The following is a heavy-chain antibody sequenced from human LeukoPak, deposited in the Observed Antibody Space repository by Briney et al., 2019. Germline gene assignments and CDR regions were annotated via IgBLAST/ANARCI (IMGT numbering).Heavy chain of an antibody. J-gene: IGHJ4*02. D-gene: IGHD3-16*01. CDR1: APSVSSVNW. CDR2: IAHTEAT. CDR3: AIATYPYVCAGR. V-gene: IGHV4-4*02. Sequence: SETLSLTCAVSAPSVSSVNWWTWLRQPPGNGLEWVGEIAHTEATNYNPSLKSRVTISLDRPKNQISLQLSSVAAADTAVYYCAIATYPYVCAGRWGQGTLVIVSS.